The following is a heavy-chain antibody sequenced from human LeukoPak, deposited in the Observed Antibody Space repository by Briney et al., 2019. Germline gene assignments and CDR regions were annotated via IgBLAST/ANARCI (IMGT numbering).Heavy chain of an antibody. Sequence: SETLSLTCTVSGGSISSYYWSWIRQPPGKRLEWIGYIYYSGSTNYNPSLKSRVTISVDTSKNQFSLKLSSVTAADTAVYYCARHEAAMVPFDYWGQGTLVTVSS. D-gene: IGHD5-18*01. J-gene: IGHJ4*02. CDR2: IYYSGST. CDR3: ARHEAAMVPFDY. CDR1: GGSISSYY. V-gene: IGHV4-59*08.